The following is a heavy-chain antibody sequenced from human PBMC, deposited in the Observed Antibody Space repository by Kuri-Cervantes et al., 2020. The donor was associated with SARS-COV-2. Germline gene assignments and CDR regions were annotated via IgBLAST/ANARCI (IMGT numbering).Heavy chain of an antibody. CDR2: MNPNSGNT. CDR3: ARDRASDYYYGMDV. V-gene: IGHV1-8*01. Sequence: ASVKVSCKASGYTFTSYDINWVRQATGQGLEWMGWMNPNSGNTGYAQKFQGRVTMTRNTSISTAYMELSSLRSEDTAVYYCARDRASDYYYGMDVWGQGTTVTVSS. D-gene: IGHD3-16*02. J-gene: IGHJ6*02. CDR1: GYTFTSYD.